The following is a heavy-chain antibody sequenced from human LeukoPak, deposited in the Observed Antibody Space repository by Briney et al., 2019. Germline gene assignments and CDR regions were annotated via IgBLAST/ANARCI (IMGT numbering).Heavy chain of an antibody. D-gene: IGHD2-21*02. CDR3: ARGYCGGDCSLKNWFDP. Sequence: SETLSLTCAVYGGSFSGYYWSWIRQPPGKGLEWIGEINHSGSTNYNPSLKSRVTISVDTSKNRFSLKLSSVTAADTAVYYCARGYCGGDCSLKNWFDPWGQGTLVTVSS. V-gene: IGHV4-34*01. J-gene: IGHJ5*02. CDR1: GGSFSGYY. CDR2: INHSGST.